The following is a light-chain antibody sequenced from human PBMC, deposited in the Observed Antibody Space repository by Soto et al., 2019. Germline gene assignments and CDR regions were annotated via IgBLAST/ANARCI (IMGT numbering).Light chain of an antibody. CDR2: KGT. V-gene: IGKV1-12*01. J-gene: IGKJ4*01. CDR1: QVISAW. CDR3: HQASSFPLT. Sequence: DIQMTQSPSSVSASVGDTVTITCRASQVISAWLAWYQQKPGRAPRLLIYKGTNLQVGVPPRFSGSAAETEFTFTLPIPNLQPDDFAPYYCHQASSFPLTFGGGTKVEN.